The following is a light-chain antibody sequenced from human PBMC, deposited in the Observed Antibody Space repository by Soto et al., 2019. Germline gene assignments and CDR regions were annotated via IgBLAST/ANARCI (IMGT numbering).Light chain of an antibody. V-gene: IGKV4-1*01. CDR3: QQDYGAPVI. CDR2: WAS. J-gene: IGKJ4*01. CDR1: QTLLSTSNNRNY. Sequence: IVMTQSPDSLAVSLGERATINCKSSQTLLSTSNNRNYLAWYQQRPRQPPKLIIYWASSREPGVPDRFSGSGSGTDFTLTISALQAEDVAVYYCQQDYGAPVIFGGGTRVDVK.